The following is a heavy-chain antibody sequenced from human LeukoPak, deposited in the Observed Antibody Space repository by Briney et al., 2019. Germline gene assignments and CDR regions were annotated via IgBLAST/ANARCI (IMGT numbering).Heavy chain of an antibody. Sequence: SGGSLRLSCAASGFTFSSYWMHWVRHAPGKGLVWVSRINSDGSSTSYADSVKGRFTISRDNAKNSLYLQMNSLRAEDTAVYYCARVRSITMVRGVIISNWFDPWGQGTLVTVSS. D-gene: IGHD3-10*01. V-gene: IGHV3-74*01. J-gene: IGHJ5*02. CDR1: GFTFSSYW. CDR3: ARVRSITMVRGVIISNWFDP. CDR2: INSDGSST.